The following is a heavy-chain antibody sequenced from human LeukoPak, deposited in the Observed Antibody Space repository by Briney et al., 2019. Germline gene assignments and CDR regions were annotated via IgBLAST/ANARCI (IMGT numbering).Heavy chain of an antibody. D-gene: IGHD3-16*01. CDR3: AKGGGITRPYFDY. V-gene: IGHV3-23*01. J-gene: IGHJ4*02. CDR2: IRMTGGST. CDR1: GFTFSSYA. Sequence: GGSLRLSCAASGFTFSSYAMSWVRQAPGKGLEWVSTIRMTGGSTYYADSVKGRFTISRDNSKNTLHLQMNSLRAEDTAVYYCAKGGGITRPYFDYWGQGTLVTVSS.